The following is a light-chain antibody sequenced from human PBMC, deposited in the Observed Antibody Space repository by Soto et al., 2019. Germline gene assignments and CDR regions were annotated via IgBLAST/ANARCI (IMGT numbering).Light chain of an antibody. J-gene: IGLJ2*01. CDR2: GNS. V-gene: IGLV1-40*01. CDR3: QSYDSSGVV. CDR1: SSNIGAGYY. Sequence: QSVLTQPPSVSGAPGQRVTISCTGSSSNIGAGYYVHWYQQLPGTAPKLLIYGNSNRPSGVPDRFSGSKSGTSASLAIAGLQAEDEADYYCQSYDSSGVVFGGGTKLTVL.